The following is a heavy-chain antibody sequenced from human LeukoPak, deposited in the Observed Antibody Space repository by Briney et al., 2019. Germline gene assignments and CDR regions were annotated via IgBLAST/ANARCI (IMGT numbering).Heavy chain of an antibody. D-gene: IGHD4-17*01. CDR1: GVSFSGYY. J-gene: IGHJ4*02. CDR3: ARVRTTGAFDY. CDR2: INHSGST. Sequence: PSETLSLTCAVYGVSFSGYYCSWIRQPPGKGLEWIGEINHSGSTNYNPSLKSRVTISVDTSKNQCSLKLSSVTAADTAVYYCARVRTTGAFDYWGQGTLVTVSS. V-gene: IGHV4-34*01.